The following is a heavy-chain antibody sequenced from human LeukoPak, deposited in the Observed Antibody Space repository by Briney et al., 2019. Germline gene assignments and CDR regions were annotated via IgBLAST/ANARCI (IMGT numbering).Heavy chain of an antibody. D-gene: IGHD2-15*01. CDR2: IIPIFGTA. Sequence: ASVKVPCKASGGTFSSYAVSWVRQAPGQGLEWMGGIIPIFGTANYAQKFQGRVMITADESTSTAYMELSSLRSEDTAVYYCARDLGYCSGGSCYSGDSFDYWGQGTLVTVSS. CDR3: ARDLGYCSGGSCYSGDSFDY. J-gene: IGHJ4*02. CDR1: GGTFSSYA. V-gene: IGHV1-69*13.